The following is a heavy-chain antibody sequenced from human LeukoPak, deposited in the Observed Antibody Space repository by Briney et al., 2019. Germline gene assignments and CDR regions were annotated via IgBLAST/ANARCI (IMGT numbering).Heavy chain of an antibody. Sequence: PSETLSLTCTVSGGSISSYYWSWIRQPPGKGLEWIGNIYYSGSTNYNPSLKSRVTISVDTSKNQFSLKLSSVTAADAAVYYCARHGSTGDTDYWGQGSLVTVS. CDR2: IYYSGST. CDR3: ARHGSTGDTDY. CDR1: GGSISSYY. J-gene: IGHJ4*02. D-gene: IGHD2-8*02. V-gene: IGHV4-59*01.